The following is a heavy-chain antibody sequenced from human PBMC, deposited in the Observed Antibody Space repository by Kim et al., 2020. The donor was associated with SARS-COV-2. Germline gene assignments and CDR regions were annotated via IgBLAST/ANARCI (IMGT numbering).Heavy chain of an antibody. Sequence: SETLSLTCTVSGGSISSSSYYWGWIRQPPGKGLEWIGSIYYSGSTYYNPSLKSRVTISVDTSKNQFSLKLSSVTAADTAVYYCARPYGSGNGMDVWGQGTTVTVSS. CDR2: IYYSGST. D-gene: IGHD3-10*01. CDR1: GGSISSSSYY. CDR3: ARPYGSGNGMDV. V-gene: IGHV4-39*01. J-gene: IGHJ6*02.